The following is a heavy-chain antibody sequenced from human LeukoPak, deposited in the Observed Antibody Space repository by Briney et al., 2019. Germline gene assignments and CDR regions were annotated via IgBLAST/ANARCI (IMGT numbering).Heavy chain of an antibody. V-gene: IGHV4-59*08. CDR3: VRHDSSGYHDSFDI. J-gene: IGHJ3*02. CDR1: GASISDFY. CDR2: VYSGGST. D-gene: IGHD3-22*01. Sequence: PSEILSLTCTVSGASISDFYWSWARQPPGKGPEWIGHVYSGGSTNYNPSLKSRVAISVDTSKNQFSLSLRSVTAEDTAVYYCVRHDSSGYHDSFDIWGQGTMVTVSS.